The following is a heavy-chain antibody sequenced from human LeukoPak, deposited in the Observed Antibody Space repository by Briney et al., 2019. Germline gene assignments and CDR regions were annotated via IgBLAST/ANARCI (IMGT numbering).Heavy chain of an antibody. V-gene: IGHV3-53*01. CDR1: GFTFSNYA. J-gene: IGHJ3*02. CDR2: IYSGGGT. CDR3: ASFYYNLGYGGFDI. Sequence: GGSLRLSCTASGFTFSNYAMSWVRQAPGKGLECVSVIYSGGGTYYGDSVKGRFTISRDKSKNTLYLQMNSLRAEDTAVYYCASFYYNLGYGGFDIWGQGTMVTVSS. D-gene: IGHD4-23*01.